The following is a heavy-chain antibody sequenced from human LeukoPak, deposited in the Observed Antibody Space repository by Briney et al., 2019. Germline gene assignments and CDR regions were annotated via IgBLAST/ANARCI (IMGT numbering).Heavy chain of an antibody. CDR1: GFSVINAW. Sequence: GGSLRLSCAASGFSVINAWMSWVRQAPGQGLEWVGRIKSRADGGTTGYAAPVEGRFSISRDDSENTLYLQMNSLQIDDTALYYCLIFPGRWGQGTLVTISS. CDR3: LIFPGR. J-gene: IGHJ4*02. CDR2: IKSRADGGTT. D-gene: IGHD3-3*01. V-gene: IGHV3-15*05.